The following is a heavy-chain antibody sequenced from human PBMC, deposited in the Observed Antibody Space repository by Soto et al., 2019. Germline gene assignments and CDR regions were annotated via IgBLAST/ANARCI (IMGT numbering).Heavy chain of an antibody. V-gene: IGHV4-59*01. CDR1: GGSISSYY. D-gene: IGHD6-6*01. CDR2: IYYSGST. CDR3: ARVNSSSSMGYFDY. J-gene: IGHJ4*02. Sequence: PSDTLSLTCTVSGGSISSYYWSWIRQPPGKGLEWIGYIYYSGSTNYNPSLKSRVTISVDTSKNQFSLKLSSVTAADTAVYYCARVNSSSSMGYFDYLGQGTLVTVSS.